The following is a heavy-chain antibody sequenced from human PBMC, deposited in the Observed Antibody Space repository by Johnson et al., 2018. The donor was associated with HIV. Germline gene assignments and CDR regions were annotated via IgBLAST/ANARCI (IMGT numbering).Heavy chain of an antibody. CDR1: GFTFSSYG. J-gene: IGHJ3*02. V-gene: IGHV3-23*04. CDR3: ARDHLSSRGAFDI. CDR2: ISGRGGST. Sequence: VQLVESGGGVVQRGGSLRVSCAASGFTFSSYGLSWVRQAPGKGLEWVSAISGRGGSTYYADSVKGRFTVSRDNSKNTLYLQMNSLRAEDTAGYYCARDHLSSRGAFDIWGQGTMVTVSS. D-gene: IGHD6-13*01.